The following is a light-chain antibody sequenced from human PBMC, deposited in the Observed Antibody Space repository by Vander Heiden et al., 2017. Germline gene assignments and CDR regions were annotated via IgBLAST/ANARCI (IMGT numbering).Light chain of an antibody. V-gene: IGLV4-69*01. CDR1: SGHNTYA. CDR2: ITSAGSH. Sequence: QLVLTQSPSASASLGASVNLPCALSSGHNTYAIAWHQQQPEKGPRFLMKITSAGSHSKGDGIPDRFSGSSSGSERYLTISSLQSDDEADYYCQTWGPGFVIFGGGTKLTVL. CDR3: QTWGPGFVI. J-gene: IGLJ2*01.